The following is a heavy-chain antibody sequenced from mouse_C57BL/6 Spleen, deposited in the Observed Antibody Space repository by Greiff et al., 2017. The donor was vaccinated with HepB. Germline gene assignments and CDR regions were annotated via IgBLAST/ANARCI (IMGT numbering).Heavy chain of an antibody. J-gene: IGHJ2*01. CDR3: ARDYYGSGGLFDY. CDR2: INPNNGGT. D-gene: IGHD1-1*01. V-gene: IGHV1-18*01. Sequence: EVKLQESGPELVKPGASVKIPCKASGYTFTDYNMDWVKQSHGNSLEWIGDINPNNGGTIYNQKFKGKATLTVDKSSSTAYMELRSLTSEDTAVYYCARDYYGSGGLFDYWGQGTTLTVSS. CDR1: GYTFTDYN.